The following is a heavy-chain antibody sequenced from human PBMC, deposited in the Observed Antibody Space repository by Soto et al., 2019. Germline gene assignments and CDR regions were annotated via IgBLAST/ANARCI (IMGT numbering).Heavy chain of an antibody. CDR1: GYNFTRFG. J-gene: IGHJ6*02. D-gene: IGHD1-26*01. Sequence: ASVKVSCKSSGYNFTRFGISRVRQAPGQGLEWMGWISTYNGNTNYAQRLQGRVTMTTDTSTNTAYMELRSLRSDDTAVYYCARLYIVGTTMSYGMDVWGQGTTVTVSS. CDR2: ISTYNGNT. V-gene: IGHV1-18*01. CDR3: ARLYIVGTTMSYGMDV.